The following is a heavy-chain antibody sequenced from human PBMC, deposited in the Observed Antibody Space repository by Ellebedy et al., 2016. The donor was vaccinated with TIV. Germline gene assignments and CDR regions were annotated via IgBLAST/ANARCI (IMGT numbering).Heavy chain of an antibody. D-gene: IGHD2-15*01. CDR2: TYYRSTWYN. CDR1: GDSVSSNSAA. V-gene: IGHV6-1*01. CDR3: ARAPRGVYCSGGSCYLSLDY. Sequence: SQTLSLTXXISGDSVSSNSAAWNWIRQSPSRGLEWLGRTYYRSTWYNDYAVSVKSRITINPDTSKNQFSLQLNSVTPEDTAVYYCARAPRGVYCSGGSCYLSLDYWGQGTLVTVSS. J-gene: IGHJ4*02.